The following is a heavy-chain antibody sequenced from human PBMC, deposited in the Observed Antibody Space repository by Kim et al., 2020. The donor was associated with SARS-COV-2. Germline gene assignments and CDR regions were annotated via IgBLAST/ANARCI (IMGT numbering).Heavy chain of an antibody. CDR2: IWYDGSNK. CDR1: GFTFSSYG. CDR3: ARDRGTMVREPIGY. Sequence: GGSLRLSCAASGFTFSSYGMHWVRQAPGKGLEWVAVIWYDGSNKYYADSVKGRFTISRDNSKNTLYLQMNSLRAEDTAVYYCARDRGTMVREPIGYWGQGTLVTVSS. D-gene: IGHD3-10*01. V-gene: IGHV3-33*01. J-gene: IGHJ4*02.